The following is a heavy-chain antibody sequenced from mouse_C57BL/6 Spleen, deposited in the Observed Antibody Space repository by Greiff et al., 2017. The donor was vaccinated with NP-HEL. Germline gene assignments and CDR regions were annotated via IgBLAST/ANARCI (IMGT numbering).Heavy chain of an antibody. CDR2: INPSTGGT. CDR3: ARGSNYENFDY. Sequence: VQLQQSGPELVKPGASVKISCKASGYSFTGYYMNWVKQSPEKSLEWIGEINPSTGGTTYNQKFKAKATLTVDKSSSTAYMQLKSLTSEDSAVYYCARGSNYENFDYWGQGTTLTVSS. CDR1: GYSFTGYY. J-gene: IGHJ2*01. D-gene: IGHD2-5*01. V-gene: IGHV1-42*01.